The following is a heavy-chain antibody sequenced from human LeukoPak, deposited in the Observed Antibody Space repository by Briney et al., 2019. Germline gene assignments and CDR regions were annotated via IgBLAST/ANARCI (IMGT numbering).Heavy chain of an antibody. CDR3: ARGLVGATTYWFDP. CDR1: GGTFSSYA. Sequence: WASVRVSCTASGGTFSSYAISWVRQAPGQGLECMGGIIPIFGTANYAQKFQGRVTITADESTSTAYMALSSLRSEDTAVYYCARGLVGATTYWFDPWGQGTLVTVSS. CDR2: IIPIFGTA. J-gene: IGHJ5*02. V-gene: IGHV1-69*13. D-gene: IGHD1-26*01.